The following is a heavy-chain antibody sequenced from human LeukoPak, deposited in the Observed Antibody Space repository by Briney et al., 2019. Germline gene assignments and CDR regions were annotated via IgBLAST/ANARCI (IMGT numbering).Heavy chain of an antibody. D-gene: IGHD2-15*01. CDR3: ARDLGYCSGGSCFNWFDP. J-gene: IGHJ5*02. CDR1: GGSISSYC. Sequence: PSETLSLTCTVSGGSISSYCWSWIRQPPGKGLEWIGYIYYSGTTNYNPSLKSRVTISVDTSKNQFSLKLSSVTAADTAVYYCARDLGYCSGGSCFNWFDPWGQGTLVTVSS. V-gene: IGHV4-59*01. CDR2: IYYSGTT.